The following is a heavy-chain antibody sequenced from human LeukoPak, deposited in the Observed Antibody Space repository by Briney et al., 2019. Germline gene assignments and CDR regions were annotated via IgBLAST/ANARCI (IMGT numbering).Heavy chain of an antibody. V-gene: IGHV1-24*01. CDR2: FDPEDGET. CDR3: ATVAVAPYYGMDV. Sequence: ASVTVSCKVSGYTLTELSMHWVRQAPGKGVEGMGGFDPEDGETIYAQKFQGRVTMTDDTSTNTAYMELSRLRSEDTAVYYCATVAVAPYYGMDVWGQGTTVTVSS. D-gene: IGHD5-12*01. CDR1: GYTLTELS. J-gene: IGHJ6*02.